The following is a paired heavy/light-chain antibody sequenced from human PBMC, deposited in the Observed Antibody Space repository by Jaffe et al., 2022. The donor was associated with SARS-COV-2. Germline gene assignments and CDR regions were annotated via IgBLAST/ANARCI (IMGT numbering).Heavy chain of an antibody. CDR1: DASFKSYY. CDR3: ARGIPRSVDGTWVVDRLDY. V-gene: IGHV4-59*01. J-gene: IGHJ4*02. D-gene: IGHD6-19*01. CDR2: IYYSGTT. Sequence: QVQLQESGPGLVKPSETLSLTCTVSDASFKSYYWSWIRQPPGKGLQWIGFIYYSGTTTYNPSLKSRLTISVDTSKNQFSLKLRSVTTADAAVYYCARGIPRSVDGTWVVDRLDYWGQGTLVTVSS.
Light chain of an antibody. Sequence: QSALTQPPSASGSPGQSVAISCTGTSRDVGGYNYVSWYQQHPGKAPKLMIYEVSKRPSGVPDRFSGSKSGNTASLTVSGLQAEDEADYYCSSYAGGNNFDVFGTGTKVTVL. CDR2: EVS. CDR1: SRDVGGYNY. J-gene: IGLJ1*01. V-gene: IGLV2-8*01. CDR3: SSYAGGNNFDV.